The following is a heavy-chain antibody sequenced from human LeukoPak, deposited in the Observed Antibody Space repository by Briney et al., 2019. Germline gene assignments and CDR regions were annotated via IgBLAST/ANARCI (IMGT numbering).Heavy chain of an antibody. Sequence: SVKVSCKASGGTFSSYAISWVRQAPGQGLEWMGRIIPIFGTANYAQKFQGRVTITTDESTSTAYMELSSLRSEDTAVYYCASWSLYDYYYYYMEVWGKGTTVTVSS. D-gene: IGHD3-3*01. V-gene: IGHV1-69*05. CDR2: IIPIFGTA. CDR1: GGTFSSYA. CDR3: ASWSLYDYYYYYMEV. J-gene: IGHJ6*03.